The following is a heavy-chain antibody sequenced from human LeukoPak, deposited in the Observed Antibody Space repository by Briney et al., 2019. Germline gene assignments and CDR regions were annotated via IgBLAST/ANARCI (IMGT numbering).Heavy chain of an antibody. V-gene: IGHV3-30*02. D-gene: IGHD2-2*01. CDR1: EFTFSRYG. CDR3: AKDHAEMKGTSFDY. Sequence: GGSLRLSCAASEFTFSRYGMHWVRQAPGKGLEWVAFIRYDGSNKYYADSVKGRFTISRDNSKNTLYLQMNSLRAEDTAVYYCAKDHAEMKGTSFDYWGQGTLVTVSS. J-gene: IGHJ4*02. CDR2: IRYDGSNK.